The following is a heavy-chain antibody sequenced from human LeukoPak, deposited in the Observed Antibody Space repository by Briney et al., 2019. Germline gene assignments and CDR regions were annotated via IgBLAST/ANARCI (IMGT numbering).Heavy chain of an antibody. CDR2: ISSSSSYI. CDR3: ARDGQQLPFDY. V-gene: IGHV3-21*01. Sequence: GGSLRLSCAASGFTFTNYWMTWVRQAPGKGLEWVSSISSSSSYIYYAGSVKGRFTISRDNAKNSLYLQMNSLRAEDTAVYYCARDGQQLPFDYWGQGTLVTVSS. J-gene: IGHJ4*02. CDR1: GFTFTNYW. D-gene: IGHD6-13*01.